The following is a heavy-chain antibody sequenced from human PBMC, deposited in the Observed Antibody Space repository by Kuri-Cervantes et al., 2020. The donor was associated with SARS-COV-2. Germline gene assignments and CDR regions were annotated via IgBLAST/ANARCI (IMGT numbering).Heavy chain of an antibody. V-gene: IGHV3-30*18. CDR1: GFTFSSYG. CDR3: AKTYYDSSGLH. Sequence: SCAASGFTFSSYGMHWVRQAPGKGLEWVAVISYDGSNKYYADSVKGRFTISRDNSKNTLYLQMNSLRAEDTAVYYCAKTYYDSSGLHWGQGTLVTVSS. D-gene: IGHD3-22*01. J-gene: IGHJ4*02. CDR2: ISYDGSNK.